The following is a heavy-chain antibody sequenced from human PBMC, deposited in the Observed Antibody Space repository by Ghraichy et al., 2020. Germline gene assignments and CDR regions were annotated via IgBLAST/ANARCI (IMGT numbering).Heavy chain of an antibody. CDR1: GFTFSSYA. Sequence: LSLTCAASGFTFSSYAMHWVRQAPGKGLEWVAVISYDGSNKYYADSVKGRFTISRDNSKNTLYLQMNSLRAEDTAVYYCARDLDILDSPPGAGYYGMDVWGQGTTVTVSS. CDR2: ISYDGSNK. V-gene: IGHV3-30-3*01. J-gene: IGHJ6*02. D-gene: IGHD2-15*01. CDR3: ARDLDILDSPPGAGYYGMDV.